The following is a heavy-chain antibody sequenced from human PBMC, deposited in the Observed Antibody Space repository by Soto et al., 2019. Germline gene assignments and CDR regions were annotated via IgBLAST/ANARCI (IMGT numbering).Heavy chain of an antibody. V-gene: IGHV4-59*01. CDR2: IYYSGST. D-gene: IGHD2-2*01. Sequence: SETLSLTCTVSGGSISSYYWSWIRQPPGKGLEWIGYIYYSGSTNYNPSLKSRVTISVDTSKNQFSLKLSSVTAADTAVYYCARGVIVVVPAAISFKYCFDDWRQGTLVTVPS. J-gene: IGHJ4*02. CDR1: GGSISSYY. CDR3: ARGVIVVVPAAISFKYCFDD.